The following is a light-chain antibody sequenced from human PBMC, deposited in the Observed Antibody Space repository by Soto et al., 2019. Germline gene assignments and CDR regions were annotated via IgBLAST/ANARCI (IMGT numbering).Light chain of an antibody. CDR1: QSVLYSSNNKNY. V-gene: IGKV4-1*01. CDR3: QQYYSTPPT. J-gene: IGKJ1*01. CDR2: WAS. Sequence: DIVMTQSPDSLAVSLGERATINCKSSQSVLYSSNNKNYVAWYQQKPGQPPKLLIYWASTRESGVPDRFSGSGSGTDFTLTITSLQAEDVAVYYCQQYYSTPPTFCQGTKVEIK.